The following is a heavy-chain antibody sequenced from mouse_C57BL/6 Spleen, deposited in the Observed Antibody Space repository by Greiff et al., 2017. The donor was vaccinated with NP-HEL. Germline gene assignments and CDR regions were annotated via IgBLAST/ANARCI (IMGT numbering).Heavy chain of an antibody. Sequence: DVKLQESGGGLVKPGGSLKLSCAASGFTFSSYTMSWVRQTPEKRLEWVATISGGGGNTYYPDSVKGRFTISRDNAKNTLYLQMSSLRSEDTALYYCARVYYGSSYWYFDVWGTGTTVTVSS. J-gene: IGHJ1*03. CDR2: ISGGGGNT. V-gene: IGHV5-9*01. D-gene: IGHD1-1*01. CDR3: ARVYYGSSYWYFDV. CDR1: GFTFSSYT.